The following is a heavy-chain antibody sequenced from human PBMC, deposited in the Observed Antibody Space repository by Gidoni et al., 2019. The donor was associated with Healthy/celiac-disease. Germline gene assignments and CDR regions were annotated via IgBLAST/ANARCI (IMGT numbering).Heavy chain of an antibody. V-gene: IGHV4-34*01. Sequence: QVQLQQWGAGLLQPSETLSLTCAVYGGSFSGYYWSWIRQPPGKGLAWIGEMNHSGSTNYNPSLKSRVTISVDTSKNQFSLKLSSVTAADTAVYYCARGLGSYGGRGDYWGQGTLVTVSS. D-gene: IGHD4-17*01. J-gene: IGHJ4*02. CDR2: MNHSGST. CDR3: ARGLGSYGGRGDY. CDR1: GGSFSGYY.